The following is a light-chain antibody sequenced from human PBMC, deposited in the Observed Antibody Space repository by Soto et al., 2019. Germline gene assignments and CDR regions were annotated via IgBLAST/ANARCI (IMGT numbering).Light chain of an antibody. CDR1: QSVSSN. V-gene: IGKV3-15*01. Sequence: EIVMTQSPATLSVSPGERATLSCRASQSVSSNLAWYQQKPGQAPTLLLYGASARATGIPARVSGSGSGTEFNLTISSLRSEDFAVYYCQHYNNWPFTFGQGTKLEIK. CDR2: GAS. CDR3: QHYNNWPFT. J-gene: IGKJ2*01.